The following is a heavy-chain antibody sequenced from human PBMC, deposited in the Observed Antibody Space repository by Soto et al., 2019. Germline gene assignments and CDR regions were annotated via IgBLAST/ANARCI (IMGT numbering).Heavy chain of an antibody. D-gene: IGHD3-16*02. CDR3: ARSMITFGGVIVLYYFDY. J-gene: IGHJ4*02. V-gene: IGHV1-18*01. CDR1: VYTFTSYG. Sequence: ASVKVSCKASVYTFTSYGISWVRQAPGQGLEWMGWISAYNGNTNYAQKLQGRVTMTTDTSTSTAYMELRSLRSDDTAVYYCARSMITFGGVIVLYYFDYWGQGTLVTVSS. CDR2: ISAYNGNT.